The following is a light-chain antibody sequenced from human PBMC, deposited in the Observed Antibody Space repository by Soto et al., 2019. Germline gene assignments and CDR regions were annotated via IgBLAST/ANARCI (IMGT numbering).Light chain of an antibody. Sequence: QSALTQPASVSGSPGQSITISCTGTSSDVGTYNLVSWYQQHPGKAPKLMIYEGSKRPSGVSNRFSGSKSANTASLTISGLQAEDEAYYYCCSYAGSSAVFGTGTKLTVL. CDR3: CSYAGSSAV. J-gene: IGLJ1*01. V-gene: IGLV2-23*03. CDR1: SSDVGTYNL. CDR2: EGS.